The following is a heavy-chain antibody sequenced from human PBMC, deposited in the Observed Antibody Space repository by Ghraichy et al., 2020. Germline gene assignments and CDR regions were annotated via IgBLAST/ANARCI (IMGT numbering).Heavy chain of an antibody. D-gene: IGHD3-3*01. CDR3: ARGGTIFGVGNPQSYFDS. Sequence: GGSLRLSCAASGFTVSDNYMSWVRQAPGKGLEWVSVIYSGGSSYYADSVKGRFTISRDRSKNTFYLQLNSLRAKDTAVYRCARGGTIFGVGNPQSYFDSWGQGNLVTVSS. J-gene: IGHJ4*02. CDR1: GFTVSDNY. CDR2: IYSGGSS. V-gene: IGHV3-53*01.